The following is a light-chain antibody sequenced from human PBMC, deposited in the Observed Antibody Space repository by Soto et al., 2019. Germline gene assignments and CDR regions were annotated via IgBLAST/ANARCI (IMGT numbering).Light chain of an antibody. CDR3: XHYNNWPRT. CDR2: GAS. J-gene: IGKJ1*01. V-gene: IGKV3-15*01. Sequence: EIVMTQSPATLSVSPGERVTLSCRASQSVSSNLAWYQQKPGQAPRLLIYGASTRATGIPARFSGSGSGTXXXXXXXXXXXXXFXVXXXXHYNNWPRTFGQGTKVEIK. CDR1: QSVSSN.